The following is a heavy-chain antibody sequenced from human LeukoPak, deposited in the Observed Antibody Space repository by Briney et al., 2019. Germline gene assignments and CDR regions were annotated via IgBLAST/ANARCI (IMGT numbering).Heavy chain of an antibody. CDR2: ISSSSSYI. J-gene: IGHJ3*02. D-gene: IGHD3-3*01. CDR3: ARALTIFGVVIYAFDI. CDR1: GFTFSSYA. Sequence: GGSLRLSCAASGFTFSSYAMSWVRQDPGKGLEWVSSISSSSSYIYYADSVKGRFTISRDNAKNSLYLQMNSLRAEDTAVYYCARALTIFGVVIYAFDIWGQGTMVTVSS. V-gene: IGHV3-21*01.